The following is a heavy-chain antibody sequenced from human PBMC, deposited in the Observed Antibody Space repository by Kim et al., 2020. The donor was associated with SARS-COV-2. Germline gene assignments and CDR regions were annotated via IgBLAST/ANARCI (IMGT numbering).Heavy chain of an antibody. Sequence: GGSLRLSCAASGFTFNSYAMSWFRQAPGKGLEWVSTISDSGDSTYYTDSVKGRVTISRDNSKNTLFLRMNSLGAEDSAVYYCVRNPVGTSDSSGQGTLVT. CDR1: GFTFNSYA. D-gene: IGHD1-26*01. J-gene: IGHJ5*01. CDR2: ISDSGDST. CDR3: VRNPVGTSDS. V-gene: IGHV3-23*01.